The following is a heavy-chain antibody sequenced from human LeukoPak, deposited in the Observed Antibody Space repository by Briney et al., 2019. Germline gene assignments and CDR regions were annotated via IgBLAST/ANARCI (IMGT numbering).Heavy chain of an antibody. CDR1: GGTLSSYA. V-gene: IGHV1-69*06. CDR3: ARDEGYCSSTSCPGHY. CDR2: IIPIFGTA. D-gene: IGHD2-2*01. J-gene: IGHJ4*02. Sequence: SVKVSCKASGGTLSSYAISWVRQAPGQGLEWMGGIIPIFGTANYAQKFQGRVTITADKSTSTAYMELSSPRSEDTAVYYCARDEGYCSSTSCPGHYWGQGTLVTVSS.